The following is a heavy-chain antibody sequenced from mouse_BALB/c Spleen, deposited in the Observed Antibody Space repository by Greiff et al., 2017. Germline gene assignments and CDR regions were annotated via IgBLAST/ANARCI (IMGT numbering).Heavy chain of an antibody. Sequence: EVKLVESGGGLVQPKGSLKLSCAASGFTFNTYAMNWVRQAPGKGLEWVARIRSKSNNYATYYADSVKDRFTISRDDSQSMLYLQMNNLKTEDTAMYYCVSPGGYYRYDGWFADWGQGTLVTVSA. V-gene: IGHV10-1*02. CDR1: GFTFNTYA. D-gene: IGHD2-14*01. CDR2: IRSKSNNYAT. J-gene: IGHJ3*01. CDR3: VSPGGYYRYDGWFAD.